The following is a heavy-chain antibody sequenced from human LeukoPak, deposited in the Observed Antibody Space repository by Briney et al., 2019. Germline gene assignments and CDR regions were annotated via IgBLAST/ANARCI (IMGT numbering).Heavy chain of an antibody. Sequence: KPSETLSLTCAVYGGSFSGYYWSWIRQPPGKGLEWIGEINHSGSTNYNPSLKSRVTISVDTSKNQFSLKLSSVTAADTAVYYCASRGGLQTYYYGSGSWQRAFDIWGQGTMVTVSS. V-gene: IGHV4-34*01. D-gene: IGHD3-10*01. J-gene: IGHJ3*02. CDR3: ASRGGLQTYYYGSGSWQRAFDI. CDR2: INHSGST. CDR1: GGSFSGYY.